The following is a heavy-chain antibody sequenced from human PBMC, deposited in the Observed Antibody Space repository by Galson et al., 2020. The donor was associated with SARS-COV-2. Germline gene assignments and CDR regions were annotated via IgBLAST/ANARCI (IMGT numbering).Heavy chain of an antibody. J-gene: IGHJ4*02. Sequence: ASVKVSCKASGYTFISFYIHWVRQAPGQGLEWMGVINPSGYITPYAQKLRGRVTVTRDMSTQTVHSELSSLTSEDTAVYYCAREWGDINSSVFDYWGQGSLVVV. V-gene: IGHV1-46*04. CDR2: INPSGYIT. CDR3: AREWGDINSSVFDY. D-gene: IGHD2-21*01. CDR1: GYTFISFY.